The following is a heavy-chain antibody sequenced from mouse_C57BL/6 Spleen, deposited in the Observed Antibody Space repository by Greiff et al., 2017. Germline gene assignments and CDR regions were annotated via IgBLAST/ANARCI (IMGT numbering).Heavy chain of an antibody. D-gene: IGHD1-1*01. V-gene: IGHV1-19*01. J-gene: IGHJ3*01. Sequence: VQLKESGPVLVKPGASVKMSCKASGYTFTDYYMNWVKQSHGKSLEWIGVINPYNGGTSYNQKFKGKATLTVDKSSSTAYMELNSLTSEDSAVYYCASPYYYGSSLAWFAYWGQGTLVTVSA. CDR1: GYTFTDYY. CDR3: ASPYYYGSSLAWFAY. CDR2: INPYNGGT.